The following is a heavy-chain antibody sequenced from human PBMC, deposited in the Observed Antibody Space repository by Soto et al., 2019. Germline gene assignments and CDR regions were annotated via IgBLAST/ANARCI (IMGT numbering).Heavy chain of an antibody. V-gene: IGHV1-46*01. CDR3: ARGVYDYVWGSYLQHLYYYYGMDV. CDR1: GYTFTSYY. D-gene: IGHD3-16*02. J-gene: IGHJ6*02. CDR2: INPSGGST. Sequence: ASVKVSCKASGYTFTSYYMHWVRQAPGQGLEWMGIINPSGGSTSYAQKFQGRVTMTRDTSTSTVYMELSSLRSEDTALYYCARGVYDYVWGSYLQHLYYYYGMDVWGQGTTVTVSS.